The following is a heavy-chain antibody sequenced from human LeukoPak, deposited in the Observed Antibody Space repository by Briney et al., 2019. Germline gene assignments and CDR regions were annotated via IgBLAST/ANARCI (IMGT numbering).Heavy chain of an antibody. D-gene: IGHD2-15*01. CDR1: GFTFRRYV. J-gene: IGHJ4*02. CDR3: AKLTLLGYCSGGSCYDRRVFDY. Sequence: GGSLTLSCAPSGFTFRRYVMIWLRPAPGKGGEWVSAISDSGGSTYYADSVKGSFNISRDNSKNTLYLQMNSLRAEDTAVYYCAKLTLLGYCSGGSCYDRRVFDYWGQGTLVTVSS. CDR2: ISDSGGST. V-gene: IGHV3-23*01.